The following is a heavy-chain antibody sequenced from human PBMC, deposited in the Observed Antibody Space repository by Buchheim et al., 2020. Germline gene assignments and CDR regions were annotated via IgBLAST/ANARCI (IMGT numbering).Heavy chain of an antibody. Sequence: QVQLQESGPGLVKPSETLSLTCTVSGGSVSSGSYYWSWIRQPPGKGLEWIGYIYYSGSTNYNPSLKSRVTISVDTSKNQFSLKLSSVTAADTAVYYCARADIVVVVAATSYYYYGMDVWAKGP. CDR1: GGSVSSGSYY. CDR2: IYYSGST. D-gene: IGHD2-15*01. CDR3: ARADIVVVVAATSYYYYGMDV. V-gene: IGHV4-61*01. J-gene: IGHJ6*02.